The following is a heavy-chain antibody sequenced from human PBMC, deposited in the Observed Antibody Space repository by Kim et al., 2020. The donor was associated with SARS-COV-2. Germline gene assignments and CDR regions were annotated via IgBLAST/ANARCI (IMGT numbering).Heavy chain of an antibody. Sequence: YAPKLQGRVTMTTDTSTSTAYMELRSLRSDDTAVYYCARNWTYYYYGMDVWGQGTTVTVSS. D-gene: IGHD1-1*01. CDR3: ARNWTYYYYGMDV. V-gene: IGHV1-18*01. J-gene: IGHJ6*02.